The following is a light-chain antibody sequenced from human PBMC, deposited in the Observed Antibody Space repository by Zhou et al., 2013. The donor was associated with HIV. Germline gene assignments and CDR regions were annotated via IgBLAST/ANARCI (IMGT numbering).Light chain of an antibody. Sequence: DIQMTQSPSSLSASVGDRVTITCRASQSISSYLNWYQQKPGKAPNLLIYTASTLQSGVPSRFSGSGSGTDFTLTISNLQPEDFAFYYCQQAYSVPLAFGGGTKVEVK. J-gene: IGKJ4*01. CDR2: TAS. V-gene: IGKV1-39*01. CDR1: QSISSY. CDR3: QQAYSVPLA.